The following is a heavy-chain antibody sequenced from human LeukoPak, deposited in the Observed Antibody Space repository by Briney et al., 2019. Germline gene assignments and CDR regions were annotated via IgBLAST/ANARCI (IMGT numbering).Heavy chain of an antibody. CDR2: ISGSGGMT. CDR3: AKETGFYLVGYMDV. CDR1: GFTFSNYA. J-gene: IGHJ6*03. Sequence: GGSLRLSCAASGFTFSNYAMTWVRQAPGKGLEWVSVISGSGGMTYYADSVKGRFTISRDNSKNTVYLQMNRLRAEDTADYYCAKETGFYLVGYMDVWGKGTTVTVSS. D-gene: IGHD3-9*01. V-gene: IGHV3-23*01.